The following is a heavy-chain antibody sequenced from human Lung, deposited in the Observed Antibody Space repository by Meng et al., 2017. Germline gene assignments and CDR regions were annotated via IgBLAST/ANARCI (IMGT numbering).Heavy chain of an antibody. CDR3: ARGPTTMAHDFDY. D-gene: IGHD4-11*01. CDR1: GGSFSDYY. Sequence: QVQLRQWGAGLLKPSETLSLTCVVSGGSFSDYYWSWIRQPPGKGLEWIGEINHSGSTNYNPSLESRATISVDTSQNNLSLKLSSVTAADSAVYYCARGPTTMAHDFDYWGQGTLLTVSS. CDR2: INHSGST. J-gene: IGHJ4*02. V-gene: IGHV4-34*01.